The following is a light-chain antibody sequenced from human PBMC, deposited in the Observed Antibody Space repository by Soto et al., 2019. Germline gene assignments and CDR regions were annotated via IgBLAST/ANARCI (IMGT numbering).Light chain of an antibody. CDR3: CSYASGNSYV. V-gene: IGLV2-23*02. J-gene: IGLJ1*01. CDR2: EVT. Sequence: QSVLTQPASVSGSPGQSITISCTGTSSDVGSYNLVSWYQQHPGKAPKLMIYEVTKRPSGVSNRFSGSKSGDTASLTISGLQAEDEADYYCCSYASGNSYVFGTGTKVTV. CDR1: SSDVGSYNL.